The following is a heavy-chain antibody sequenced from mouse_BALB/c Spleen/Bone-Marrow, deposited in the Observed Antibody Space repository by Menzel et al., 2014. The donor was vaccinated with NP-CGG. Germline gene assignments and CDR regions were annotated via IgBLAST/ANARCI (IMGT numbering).Heavy chain of an antibody. D-gene: IGHD3-1*01. CDR3: SRRGNSDVRRYFDV. CDR1: GFTFSSYG. CDR2: INSGGSNT. V-gene: IGHV5-6*01. Sequence: EVQRVESGGDLVKPGGSLKLSCAASGFTFSSYGMSWVRQTPDKRLEWVATINSGGSNTYHLDSVRGRFTISRDNAKKPQYLQITSLKSEDTAMYYCSRRGNSDVRRYFDVWGAGTTVTVSS. J-gene: IGHJ1*01.